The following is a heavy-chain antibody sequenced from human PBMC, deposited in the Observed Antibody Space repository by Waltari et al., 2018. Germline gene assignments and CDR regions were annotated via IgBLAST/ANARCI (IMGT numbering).Heavy chain of an antibody. CDR3: GRDRGWRQHDY. CDR1: GFTFSTYW. CDR2: IKQDGSTK. D-gene: IGHD5-12*01. J-gene: IGHJ4*02. V-gene: IGHV3-7*01. Sequence: EVQLVESGGGLVQPGGSLRLSCAASGFTFSTYWMGWVRQAPGKGLEWVANIKQDGSTKYYVDSMKGRFTISRDNAKNSLYLQMNSLRAEDTAVYYCGRDRGWRQHDYWGQGTLVTVSS.